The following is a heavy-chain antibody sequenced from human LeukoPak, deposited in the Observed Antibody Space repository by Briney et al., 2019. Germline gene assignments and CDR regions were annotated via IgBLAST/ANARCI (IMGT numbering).Heavy chain of an antibody. D-gene: IGHD1-26*01. J-gene: IGHJ4*02. Sequence: LPEGSLRLSCAASGFSISTYWIHWVRQAPGKGLVWVSRINSDGSTTSYADSVKGRFTISRDNAKNTLYLQMNSLRAEDTAVYYCARRTYSGTYYYFDYWGQGTLVTVSS. V-gene: IGHV3-74*01. CDR3: ARRTYSGTYYYFDY. CDR1: GFSISTYW. CDR2: INSDGSTT.